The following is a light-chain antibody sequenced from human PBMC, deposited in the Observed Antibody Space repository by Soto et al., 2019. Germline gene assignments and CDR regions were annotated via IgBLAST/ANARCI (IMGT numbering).Light chain of an antibody. V-gene: IGKV1-39*01. CDR3: QQSYSAPLT. CDR1: QSISSY. J-gene: IGKJ4*01. Sequence: DIQMTQSPSSLSASVGDRVTITCRASQSISSYLNWYQQKPGKAPKLLIYAASSLESGVPSRFSGSGSGTDLTITISSMQTEDFEIYYCQQSYSAPLTFGGGTKVDIK. CDR2: AAS.